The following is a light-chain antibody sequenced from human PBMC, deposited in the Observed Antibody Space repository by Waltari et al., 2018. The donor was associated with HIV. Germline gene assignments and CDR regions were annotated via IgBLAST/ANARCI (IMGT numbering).Light chain of an antibody. J-gene: IGLJ3*02. Sequence: QSVLTQPPSAPGPPGPNLSISCSGDIPNPGGTFVHWYQQRPGTAPRLLIYRIDQRPSGVPDRFSGSKSATSASLAISGLRSEDEGDYHCSTWDNSLSHWVFGGGTKVTVL. V-gene: IGLV1-47*01. CDR2: RID. CDR3: STWDNSLSHWV. CDR1: IPNPGGTF.